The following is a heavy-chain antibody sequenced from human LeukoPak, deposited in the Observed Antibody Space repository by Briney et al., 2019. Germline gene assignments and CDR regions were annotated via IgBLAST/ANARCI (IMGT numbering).Heavy chain of an antibody. CDR3: VKFGYNSSGYYSPYYYSGMDV. J-gene: IGHJ6*02. CDR2: ISPGGAGNT. Sequence: PGGSLRLSCAASGFTFSSNAMSWVRQAPGKGLEWVSAISPGGAGNTYYADSVKGRFTISRDNSQNTVYLQMSSLTAEDTAVYYCVKFGYNSSGYYSPYYYSGMDVWGQGTSVTVSS. D-gene: IGHD3-22*01. CDR1: GFTFSSNA. V-gene: IGHV3-23*01.